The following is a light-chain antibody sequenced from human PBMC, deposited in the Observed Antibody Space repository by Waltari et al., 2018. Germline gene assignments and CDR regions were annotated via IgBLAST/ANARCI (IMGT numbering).Light chain of an antibody. V-gene: IGLV1-51*02. CDR3: GTWDSSLSGAV. Sequence: QSVLTQPPSVSAAPGQRVTLSCPGGSSNIGNNYVSWYRQFPGTAPQLLIYENTERPSGIPGRFSGSRSGTSATLDITGLQAGDEADYYCGTWDSSLSGAVFGGGTHLTVL. J-gene: IGLJ7*01. CDR1: SSNIGNNY. CDR2: ENT.